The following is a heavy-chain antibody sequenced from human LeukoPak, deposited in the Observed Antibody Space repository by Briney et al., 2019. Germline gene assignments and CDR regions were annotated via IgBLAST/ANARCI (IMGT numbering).Heavy chain of an antibody. CDR3: ARITMVRGVLFDWYFDL. V-gene: IGHV1-18*01. Sequence: ASVKVSCKASGYSFTNYGILWVRQAPGQGLEWMGWISAYNGHTNYAQKLQDRVTMTTETSTGTASMELRSLISDDTAVSYCARITMVRGVLFDWYFDLWGRGTLVTVSS. CDR2: ISAYNGHT. J-gene: IGHJ2*01. D-gene: IGHD3-10*01. CDR1: GYSFTNYG.